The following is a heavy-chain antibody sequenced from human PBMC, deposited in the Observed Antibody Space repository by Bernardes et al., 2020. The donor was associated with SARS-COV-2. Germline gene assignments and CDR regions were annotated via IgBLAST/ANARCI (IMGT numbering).Heavy chain of an antibody. CDR3: ASFESVLGGMDV. CDR2: ISPYNGTT. J-gene: IGHJ6*02. D-gene: IGHD3-9*01. Sequence: ASVKVSCKTSGYTFRNSAINWVRQAPGQGLEWMGWISPYNGTTNDAQKFQGRLSLTTDTSATTAYMELRSLRSDDTAVYYCASFESVLGGMDVWGQGTTVSVSS. CDR1: GYTFRNSA. V-gene: IGHV1-18*01.